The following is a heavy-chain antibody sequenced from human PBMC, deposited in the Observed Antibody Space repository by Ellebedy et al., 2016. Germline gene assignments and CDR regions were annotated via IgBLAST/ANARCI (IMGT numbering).Heavy chain of an antibody. Sequence: ASVKVSXXASGYSFINYDITWVRQAPGQGLEWLGGSNNRNHGRKFQGRVTMTTDTSTSTAYMELRSLRFDDTAVYYCARGARDGVGPSEAHYDLWGQGTLVTVSS. CDR3: ARGARDGVGPSEAHYDL. V-gene: IGHV1-18*01. D-gene: IGHD3-3*01. CDR2: SNNR. CDR1: GYSFINYD. J-gene: IGHJ4*02.